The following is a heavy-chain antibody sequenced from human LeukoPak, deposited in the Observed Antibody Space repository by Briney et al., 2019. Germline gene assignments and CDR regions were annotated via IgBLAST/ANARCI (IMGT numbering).Heavy chain of an antibody. CDR3: ARQGYLLWFGELLHTRSYYYYNMDV. Sequence: SETLSLTCAVYGGSFSGYYWSWIRQPPGKGLEWIGEINHSGSTNYNPSLKSRVTISVDTSKNQFSLKLSSVTAADTAVYYCARQGYLLWFGELLHTRSYYYYNMDVWGKGTTVTISS. V-gene: IGHV4-34*01. CDR1: GGSFSGYY. CDR2: INHSGST. J-gene: IGHJ6*03. D-gene: IGHD3-10*01.